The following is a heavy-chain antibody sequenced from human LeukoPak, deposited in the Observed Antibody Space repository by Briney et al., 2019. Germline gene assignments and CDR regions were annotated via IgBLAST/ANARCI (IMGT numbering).Heavy chain of an antibody. CDR3: AKDQTGYSSSWYGWAFDY. V-gene: IGHV3-23*01. Sequence: GGSLRLSCAASRFTFSSYAMSWVRQAPGKGLEWVSAISGSGGSTYYADSVKGRFTISRDNSKNTLYLQMNSLRAEDTAVYYCAKDQTGYSSSWYGWAFDYWGQGTLVTVSS. D-gene: IGHD6-13*01. CDR1: RFTFSSYA. CDR2: ISGSGGST. J-gene: IGHJ4*02.